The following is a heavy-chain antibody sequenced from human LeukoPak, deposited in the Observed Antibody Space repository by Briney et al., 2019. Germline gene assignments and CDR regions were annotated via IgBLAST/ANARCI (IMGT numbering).Heavy chain of an antibody. J-gene: IGHJ5*02. V-gene: IGHV4-34*01. CDR1: GGSFSGYY. CDR2: INHSGST. CDR3: AREALLWFGEFNWFDP. Sequence: PSETLSLTCAVYGGSFSGYYWSWIRQPPGKGLEWIGEINHSGSTNYNPSLKSRVTISVDTSKNQFSLKLSSVTAADTAVYYCAREALLWFGEFNWFDPWGQGTLVTFSS. D-gene: IGHD3-10*01.